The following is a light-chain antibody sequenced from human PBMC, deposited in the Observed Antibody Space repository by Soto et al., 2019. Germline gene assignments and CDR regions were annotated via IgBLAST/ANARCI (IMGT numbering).Light chain of an antibody. J-gene: IGLJ3*02. CDR3: SSYTSTNTLV. CDR2: EVS. Sequence: QSALTQPASVSGSPGQSITISCTGTSSDVSGYNYVSWYQQYPGNAPKLMIYEVSNRPSGVSNRFSGSKYGNTASLTISGLQSEDEADYYCSSYTSTNTLVFGGGTKLTVL. CDR1: SSDVSGYNY. V-gene: IGLV2-14*01.